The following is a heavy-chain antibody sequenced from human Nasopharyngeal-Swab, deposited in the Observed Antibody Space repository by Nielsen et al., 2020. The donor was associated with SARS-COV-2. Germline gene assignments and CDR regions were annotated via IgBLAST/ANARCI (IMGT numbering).Heavy chain of an antibody. V-gene: IGHV1-69*13. Sequence: SVKVSCKASGGTFSSYAISWVRQAPGQGLEWMGGIIHIFGTANYAQKFQGRVTITADESTSTAYMELSSLRSEDTAVYYCARDMGSIFGVVILFDYWGQGTLVTVSS. J-gene: IGHJ4*02. D-gene: IGHD3-3*01. CDR3: ARDMGSIFGVVILFDY. CDR1: GGTFSSYA. CDR2: IIHIFGTA.